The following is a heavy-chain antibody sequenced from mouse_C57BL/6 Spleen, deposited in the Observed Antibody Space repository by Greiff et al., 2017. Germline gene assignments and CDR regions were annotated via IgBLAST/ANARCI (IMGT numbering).Heavy chain of an antibody. D-gene: IGHD1-1*01. CDR2: IYYSGTI. CDR3: ARDPNYYGSSDWYFDV. J-gene: IGHJ1*03. CDR1: GISITTGNYR. V-gene: IGHV3-5*01. Sequence: EVNLVESGPGLVKPSQTVFLTCTVTGISITTGNYRWSWIRQFPGNKLEWIGYIYYSGTITYNPSLTSRTTITRDTPKNQFFLEMNSLTAEDTATYYCARDPNYYGSSDWYFDVWGTGTTVTVSS.